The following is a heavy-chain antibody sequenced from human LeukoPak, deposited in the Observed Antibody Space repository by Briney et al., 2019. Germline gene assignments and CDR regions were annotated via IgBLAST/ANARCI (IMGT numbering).Heavy chain of an antibody. J-gene: IGHJ3*02. Sequence: PGGSLRLSCAASGFTFSSYSMNWVSQAHGKWLEWDSYISSSSSNIYYADSVKGRFTISRDNAKNSLYLQMNSLRAEDTAVYYCARGNRAQLWLPVDAFDIWGQGTMVTVSS. V-gene: IGHV3-48*01. D-gene: IGHD5-18*01. CDR2: ISSSSSNI. CDR3: ARGNRAQLWLPVDAFDI. CDR1: GFTFSSYS.